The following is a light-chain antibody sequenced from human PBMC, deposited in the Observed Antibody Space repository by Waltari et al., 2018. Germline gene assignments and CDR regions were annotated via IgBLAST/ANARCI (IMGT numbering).Light chain of an antibody. Sequence: QSVLTQPHSASGTPGQRVTISCSGSSPHIGSNYVYWYQQLPGTAPKLLIYRNNQRPSGVPDRFSGSKSGTSASLAISGLRSEDEADYYCAAWDDSLSGPVFGGGTKLTVL. J-gene: IGLJ2*01. CDR2: RNN. CDR3: AAWDDSLSGPV. CDR1: SPHIGSNY. V-gene: IGLV1-47*01.